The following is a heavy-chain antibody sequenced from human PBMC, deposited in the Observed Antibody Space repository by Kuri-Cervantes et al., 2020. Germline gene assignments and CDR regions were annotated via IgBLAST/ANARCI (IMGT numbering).Heavy chain of an antibody. D-gene: IGHD2-2*01. CDR3: ARAVPALNWFDP. V-gene: IGHV4-34*01. Sequence: GSLRLSCAVYGGSFSGYYWSWIRQPPGKGLEWIGEINHSGSTNYNPSLKSRVTISVDKSKNQFSLKLSSVTAADTAVYYCARAVPALNWFDPWGQGTLVTVSS. CDR1: GGSFSGYY. CDR2: INHSGST. J-gene: IGHJ5*02.